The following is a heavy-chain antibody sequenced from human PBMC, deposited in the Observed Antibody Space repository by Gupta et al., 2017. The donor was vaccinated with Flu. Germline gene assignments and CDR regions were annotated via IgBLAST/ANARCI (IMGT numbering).Heavy chain of an antibody. J-gene: IGHJ4*02. V-gene: IGHV3-23*01. CDR3: AKYIAVAGTWYFDY. CDR1: GFTFSSYA. D-gene: IGHD6-19*01. CDR2: ISGSGGST. Sequence: EVQLLESGGGLVQPGGSLRLSCAASGFTFSSYAMSWVRQAPGKGLEWVSAISGSGGSTYYADSVKGRFTISRDNSKNSLYLQMNSLRAEDTAVYYGAKYIAVAGTWYFDYWGQGTLVTVSS.